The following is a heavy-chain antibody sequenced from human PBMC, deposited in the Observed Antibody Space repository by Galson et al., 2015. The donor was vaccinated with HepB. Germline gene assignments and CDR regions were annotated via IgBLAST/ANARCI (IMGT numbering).Heavy chain of an antibody. Sequence: SVKVSCKASGYTFTSYGISWVRQAPGQGLEWMGWISAYNGNTNYAQKLQGRVTMTTDTSTSTAYMELRSLRSDDTAVYYCASVGRQQLAQGVLGYYYGMDVWGQGTTVTVSS. D-gene: IGHD6-13*01. V-gene: IGHV1-18*04. CDR3: ASVGRQQLAQGVLGYYYGMDV. J-gene: IGHJ6*02. CDR2: ISAYNGNT. CDR1: GYTFTSYG.